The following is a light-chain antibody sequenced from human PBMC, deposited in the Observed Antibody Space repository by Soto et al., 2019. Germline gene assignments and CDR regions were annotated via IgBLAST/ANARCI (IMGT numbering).Light chain of an antibody. V-gene: IGLV2-14*03. CDR2: DVS. Sequence: QSVLTQPASVSGSPGQSITISCTGTSSDVGGYNYVSWYQQHPGKAPKLMIYDVSNRPSGVSNRFSGSKSGNTASLTISGLQAEEEADYYCNSYTSSSTLVFGGGTKVTVL. CDR1: SSDVGGYNY. J-gene: IGLJ2*01. CDR3: NSYTSSSTLV.